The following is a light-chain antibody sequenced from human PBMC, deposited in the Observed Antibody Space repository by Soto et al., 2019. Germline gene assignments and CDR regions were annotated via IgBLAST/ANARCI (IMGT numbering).Light chain of an antibody. Sequence: EIVMTQSPATLSVSPGERATLYCKASQRISSNLAWYQQKPGQPPRLLIYGASTRASGIPARFSGSGSGTEFTLTISGLQSEDFALYYCQQYGNSVTFGGGTKVEMK. CDR1: QRISSN. CDR3: QQYGNSVT. J-gene: IGKJ4*01. CDR2: GAS. V-gene: IGKV3-15*01.